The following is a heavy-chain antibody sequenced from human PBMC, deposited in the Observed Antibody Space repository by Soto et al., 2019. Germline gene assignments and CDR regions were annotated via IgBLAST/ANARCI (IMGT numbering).Heavy chain of an antibody. Sequence: QVHLVESGGGAVQAGRYLRVSCATSGFTFSAYGMHWVRQAPGKGLEWVAFINYDGSSKFYGDSVKGRFTVSRDNSKNTLFLYLNSLRGEDTATYYCARCKQKVIHCAMDVWGQGATVTVTS. V-gene: IGHV3-33*01. CDR1: GFTFSAYG. J-gene: IGHJ6*02. CDR2: INYDGSSK. D-gene: IGHD2-21*01. CDR3: ARCKQKVIHCAMDV.